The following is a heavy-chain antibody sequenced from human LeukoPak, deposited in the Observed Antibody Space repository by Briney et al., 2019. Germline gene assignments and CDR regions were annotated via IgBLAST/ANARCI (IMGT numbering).Heavy chain of an antibody. D-gene: IGHD1/OR15-1a*01. CDR2: INPYSGGT. CDR3: ARAKSGGTLEDTFDI. Sequence: ASVKVSCKASGYTFTGYYMHWVRQAPGQGLEWMGRINPYSGGTDFPQKFKGRVTMTSDTSISTAFVEVSSLRYDDTAVYYCARAKSGGTLEDTFDIWGQGTEVIVSS. J-gene: IGHJ3*02. CDR1: GYTFTGYY. V-gene: IGHV1-2*06.